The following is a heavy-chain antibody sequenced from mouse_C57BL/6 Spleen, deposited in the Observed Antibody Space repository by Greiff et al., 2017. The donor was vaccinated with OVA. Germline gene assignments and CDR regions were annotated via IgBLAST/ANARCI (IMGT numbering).Heavy chain of an antibody. V-gene: IGHV5-6*01. CDR1: GFTFSSYG. CDR3: ARPPYFDD. CDR2: ICSGGSYT. Sequence: EVQLKESGADLVKPGGSLKLSCAASGFTFSSYGMSWVRQTPDKRLEWVATICSGGSYTYYPDSVKGRFTISRDKPKNTLYLQMSSLKSEDTAMYYCARPPYFDDWGQGTTLTVSS. J-gene: IGHJ2*01.